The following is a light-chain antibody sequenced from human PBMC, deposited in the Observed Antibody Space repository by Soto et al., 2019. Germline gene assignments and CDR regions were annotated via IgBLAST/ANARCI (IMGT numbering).Light chain of an antibody. CDR3: QQANIFPLT. V-gene: IGKV1-12*01. CDR2: ATS. CDR1: LGISGW. J-gene: IGKJ4*01. Sequence: DIQMTQSPSSVSASVGDRVTITCRASLGISGWLAWYQQKPGKAPKLLIYATSSLHSGVPSRFSGRGSGTDFTLTIISLQPEDFASYYCQQANIFPLTFGGGTKEEIK.